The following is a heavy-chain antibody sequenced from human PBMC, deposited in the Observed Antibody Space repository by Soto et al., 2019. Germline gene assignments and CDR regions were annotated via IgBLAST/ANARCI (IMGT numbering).Heavy chain of an antibody. J-gene: IGHJ4*02. D-gene: IGHD6-13*01. CDR2: ISYDGSNK. V-gene: IGHV3-30*18. CDR3: AKGAAGLDY. Sequence: PGGSLRLSCAASGFTFSSYGIHWVRQAPGKGLEWVAVISYDGSNKYYADSVKGRFTISRDNSKNTLYLQMNSLRAEDTAVYYCAKGAAGLDYWGQGTLVTVSS. CDR1: GFTFSSYG.